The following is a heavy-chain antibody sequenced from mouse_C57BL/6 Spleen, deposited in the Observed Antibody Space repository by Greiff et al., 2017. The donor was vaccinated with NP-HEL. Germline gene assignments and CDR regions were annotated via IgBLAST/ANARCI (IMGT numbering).Heavy chain of an antibody. V-gene: IGHV1-82*01. CDR2: IYPGDGDT. CDR1: GYAFSSSW. J-gene: IGHJ3*01. Sequence: QVQLQQSGPELVKPGASVKISCKASGYAFSSSWMNWVKQRPGKGLEWIGRIYPGDGDTNYNGKFKGKATLTADKSSSTAYMQLSSLTSEDAAVYFCARGNYGSSAYWGQGTLVTVSA. D-gene: IGHD1-1*01. CDR3: ARGNYGSSAY.